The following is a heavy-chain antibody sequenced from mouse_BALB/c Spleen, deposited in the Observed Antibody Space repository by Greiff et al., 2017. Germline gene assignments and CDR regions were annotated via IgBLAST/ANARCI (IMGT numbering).Heavy chain of an antibody. Sequence: VKLMESGPGLVQPSQSLSITCTVSGFSLTSYGVHWVRQSPGKGLEWLGVIWSGGSTDYNAAFISRLSISKDNSKSQVFFKMNSLQADDTAIYYCVRKGYGDYYAMDYWGQGTSVTVSS. CDR1: GFSLTSYG. D-gene: IGHD2-14*01. V-gene: IGHV2-2-2*01. CDR3: VRKGYGDYYAMDY. J-gene: IGHJ4*01. CDR2: IWSGGST.